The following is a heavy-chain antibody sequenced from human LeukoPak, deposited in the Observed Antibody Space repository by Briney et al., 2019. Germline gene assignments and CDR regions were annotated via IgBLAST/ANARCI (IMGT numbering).Heavy chain of an antibody. Sequence: PSETLSLTCAVYGGSFSGYYWSWIRPPPGKGLEWIGEINHSGSTNYNPSLKSRVTISVDTSKNQFSLKLSSVTAADTAVYYCARGRGIQLWSGGYYFDYWGQGTLVTVSS. J-gene: IGHJ4*02. CDR2: INHSGST. D-gene: IGHD5-18*01. V-gene: IGHV4-34*01. CDR3: ARGRGIQLWSGGYYFDY. CDR1: GGSFSGYY.